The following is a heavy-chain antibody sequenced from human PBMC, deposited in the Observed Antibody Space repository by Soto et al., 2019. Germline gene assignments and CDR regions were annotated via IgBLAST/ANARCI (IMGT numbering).Heavy chain of an antibody. J-gene: IGHJ4*02. CDR1: GGPCSKYA. CDR2: ISSNGGST. D-gene: IGHD2-21*01. V-gene: IGHV3-64*02. CDR3: ARGPIRDPIPYFAY. Sequence: GGSLRLTCTATGGPCSKYARHWARTAPGKGLEYVSAISSNGGSTYYVDSVKGRFTISRDNSKNTLYLQMGSLRAEDMAFYYCARGPIRDPIPYFAYLVQRALVIVSP.